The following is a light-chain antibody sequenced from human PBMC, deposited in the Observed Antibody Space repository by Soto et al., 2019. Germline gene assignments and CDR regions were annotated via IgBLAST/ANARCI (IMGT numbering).Light chain of an antibody. CDR1: QGVGNY. Sequence: DIQMTQSPSSLSASVGDRVTITCRASQGVGNYLAWYQQKPGKVPNVLIYGASTLQSEVPSRFSGSGFGTVFTLTITSLQPEDVATYYCQKYDSAPFTFGPGTKVDIK. V-gene: IGKV1-27*01. CDR3: QKYDSAPFT. J-gene: IGKJ3*01. CDR2: GAS.